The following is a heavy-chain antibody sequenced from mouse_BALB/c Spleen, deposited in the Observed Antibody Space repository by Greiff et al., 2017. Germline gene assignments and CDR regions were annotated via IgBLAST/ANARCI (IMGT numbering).Heavy chain of an antibody. CDR2: IDPANGNT. Sequence: EVQLVESGAELVKPGASVKLSCTASGFNIKDTYMHWVKQRPEQGLEWIGRIDPANGNTKYDPKFQGKATITADTSSNTAYLQLSSLTSEDTAVYYCAREGNYGDAMDYWGQGTSVTVSS. CDR3: AREGNYGDAMDY. V-gene: IGHV14-3*02. CDR1: GFNIKDTY. D-gene: IGHD2-1*01. J-gene: IGHJ4*01.